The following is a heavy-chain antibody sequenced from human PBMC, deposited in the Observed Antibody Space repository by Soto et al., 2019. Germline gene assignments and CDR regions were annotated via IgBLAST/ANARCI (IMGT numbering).Heavy chain of an antibody. D-gene: IGHD5-12*01. CDR3: ARTGMDSGYYWALHY. CDR1: GGTFSSYT. CDR2: IIPILGIA. Sequence: QVQLVQSGAEVKKPGSSVKVSCKASGGTFSSYTISWVRQAPGQGLEWMGRIIPILGIANYAQKFQGRVTITADKSTSTAYMELSSLRSEDTAVYYCARTGMDSGYYWALHYWGQGTLVTVSS. J-gene: IGHJ4*02. V-gene: IGHV1-69*02.